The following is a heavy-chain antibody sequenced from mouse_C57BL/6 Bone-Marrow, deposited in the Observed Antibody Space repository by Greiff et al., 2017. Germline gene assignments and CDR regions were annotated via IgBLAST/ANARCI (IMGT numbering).Heavy chain of an antibody. V-gene: IGHV1-9*01. CDR3: ARSGIYYDYDPDY. D-gene: IGHD2-4*01. CDR2: ILPGSGST. CDR1: GYTFTGYW. Sequence: VKLMESGAELMKPGASVKLSCKATGYTFTGYWIEWVKQRPGHGLEWIGEILPGSGSTNYNEKFKGKVTVTADTSSNTAYMQLSSLTTEDSAIYYCARSGIYYDYDPDYWGQGTTPTVSS. J-gene: IGHJ2*01.